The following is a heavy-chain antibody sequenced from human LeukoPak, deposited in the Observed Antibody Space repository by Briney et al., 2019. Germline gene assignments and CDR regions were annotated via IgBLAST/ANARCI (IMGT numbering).Heavy chain of an antibody. V-gene: IGHV4-30-4*08. CDR1: GDSISSGDYY. Sequence: SETLSLTCTVSGDSISSGDYYWSWIRQPPGKGPEWIGYIYYSGSTYYNPSLKSRVTISVDMSKKQFSLKLSSVTAADTAVYYCARLKFGSGGTYGFDIWGQGTMVTVSS. CDR3: ARLKFGSGGTYGFDI. D-gene: IGHD3-10*01. J-gene: IGHJ3*02. CDR2: IYYSGST.